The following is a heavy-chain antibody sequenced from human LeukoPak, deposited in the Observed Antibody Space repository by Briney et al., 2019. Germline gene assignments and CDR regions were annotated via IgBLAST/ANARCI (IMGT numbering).Heavy chain of an antibody. D-gene: IGHD4-17*01. V-gene: IGHV1-8*01. CDR1: GYTFTSYD. J-gene: IGHJ2*01. Sequence: GASVKVSCKASGYTFTSYDINWVQQATGQGLEWMGWMNPNSGNTGYAQKFQGRVTMTRNTSISTAYMELSSLRSEDTAVCYCARGPPYGDYSWYFDLWGRGTLVTVSS. CDR2: MNPNSGNT. CDR3: ARGPPYGDYSWYFDL.